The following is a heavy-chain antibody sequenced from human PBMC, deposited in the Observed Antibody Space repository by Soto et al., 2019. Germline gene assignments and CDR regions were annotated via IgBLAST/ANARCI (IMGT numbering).Heavy chain of an antibody. D-gene: IGHD6-13*01. Sequence: QVQLVQSGAEVKKPGSSVKVSCKASGGTFSSYAISWVRQAPGQGLEWMGGIIPIFGTANYAQKFQGRVTITADESTSTAYMELSSLRSEDTAVYYCARVDVAASYHYYYYGMDVWGQGTTVTVSS. V-gene: IGHV1-69*01. J-gene: IGHJ6*02. CDR2: IIPIFGTA. CDR1: GGTFSSYA. CDR3: ARVDVAASYHYYYYGMDV.